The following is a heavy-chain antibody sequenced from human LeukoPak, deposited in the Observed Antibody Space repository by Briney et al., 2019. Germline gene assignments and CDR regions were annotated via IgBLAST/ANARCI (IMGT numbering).Heavy chain of an antibody. Sequence: PGGSLRLSCAASGFTFSGSAMHWVRQASGKGLEWVGRIRSKANSYATAYAASVKGRFTISRDDSKNTAYLQMNSLKTEDTAVYYCACWFTSMTTVTRRDYWGQGTLVAVSS. CDR3: ACWFTSMTTVTRRDY. D-gene: IGHD4-11*01. V-gene: IGHV3-73*01. CDR2: IRSKANSYAT. J-gene: IGHJ4*02. CDR1: GFTFSGSA.